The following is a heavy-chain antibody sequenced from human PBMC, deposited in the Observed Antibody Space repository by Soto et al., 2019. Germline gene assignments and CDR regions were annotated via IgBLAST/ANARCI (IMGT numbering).Heavy chain of an antibody. D-gene: IGHD2-15*01. CDR3: ARDRGYCSGGSCYSASYYGMDV. CDR2: IWYDGSNK. J-gene: IGHJ6*02. Sequence: QVQLVESGGGVVQPGRSLRLSCAESGFTFSSYGMHWVRQAPGKGLEWVAVIWYDGSNKYYADSVKGRFTISRDNSKNTLYLQMNSLRAEGTAVYYCARDRGYCSGGSCYSASYYGMDVWGQGTTVTVSS. CDR1: GFTFSSYG. V-gene: IGHV3-33*01.